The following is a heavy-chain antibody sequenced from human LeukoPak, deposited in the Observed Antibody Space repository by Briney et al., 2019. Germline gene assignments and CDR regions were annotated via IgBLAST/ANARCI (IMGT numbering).Heavy chain of an antibody. CDR2: IYRGGNT. CDR3: ARGGPVSYFDY. V-gene: IGHV3-66*01. Sequence: GGSLRLSCAASGFTVSSNDMSWVRQAPGKGLEWVSVIYRGGNTYSADSVKGRFTISRDNSKNTLYLQMNSLRAEDTAVYYCARGGPVSYFDYWGQGTLATVSS. CDR1: GFTVSSND. J-gene: IGHJ4*02.